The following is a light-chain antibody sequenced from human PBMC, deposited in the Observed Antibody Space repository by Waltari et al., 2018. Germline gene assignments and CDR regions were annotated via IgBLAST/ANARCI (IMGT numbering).Light chain of an antibody. CDR1: SSDVGGYNY. CDR3: SSYTSSSTVV. CDR2: DVS. V-gene: IGLV2-14*03. J-gene: IGLJ2*01. Sequence: QSALTQPASVSGSPGQSITISCTGTSSDVGGYNYVSWYQHHPGKAPKLMIYDVSKRPSRVSNRFSGSKPGNTASLTISGLQAEDEADYYCSSYTSSSTVVFGGGTKLTVL.